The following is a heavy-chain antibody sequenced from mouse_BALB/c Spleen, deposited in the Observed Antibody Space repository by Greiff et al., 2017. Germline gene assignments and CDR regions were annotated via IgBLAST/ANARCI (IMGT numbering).Heavy chain of an antibody. J-gene: IGHJ4*01. V-gene: IGHV5-17*02. CDR2: ISSGSSTI. Sequence: EVQLVESGGGLVQPGGSRKLSCAASGFTFSGFGMHWVRQAPEKGLEWVAYISSGSSTIYYADTVKGRFTISRDNPKNTLFLQMTSLRAEDTAMFYCARYYYAMDYWGQGTSVTVSS. CDR3: ARYYYAMDY. CDR1: GFTFSGFG.